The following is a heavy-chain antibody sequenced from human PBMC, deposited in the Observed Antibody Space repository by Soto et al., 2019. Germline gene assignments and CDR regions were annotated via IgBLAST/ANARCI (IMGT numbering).Heavy chain of an antibody. CDR1: GFTFNTAW. CDR2: IKSKADGGTT. Sequence: LRLSCAASGFTFNTAWMSWVRQAPGKGLEWLGRIKSKADGGTTDFAAPVRGRFTISRDDSKNTVYLQMNSLKIEDTAVYYCTTGLAAAGTNYWGQGTLVTVSS. V-gene: IGHV3-15*01. CDR3: TTGLAAAGTNY. J-gene: IGHJ4*02. D-gene: IGHD6-13*01.